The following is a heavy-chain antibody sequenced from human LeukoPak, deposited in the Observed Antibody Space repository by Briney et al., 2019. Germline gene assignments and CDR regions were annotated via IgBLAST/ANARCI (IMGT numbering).Heavy chain of an antibody. CDR3: ARGEVGDRNFDY. V-gene: IGHV4-34*01. CDR2: INHSGST. J-gene: IGHJ4*02. D-gene: IGHD3-16*01. CDR1: GGSFSGYY. Sequence: SETLSLTCAVYGGSFSGYYWSWIRQPPGKGLEWIGEINHSGSTNYNPSLKSRVTISVDTSKNQFSLKLSSVTAADTAVYYCARGEVGDRNFDYWGQGTLVTVSS.